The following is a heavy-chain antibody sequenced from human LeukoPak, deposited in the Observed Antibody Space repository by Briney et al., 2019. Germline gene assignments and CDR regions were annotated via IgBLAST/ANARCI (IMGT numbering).Heavy chain of an antibody. CDR3: AREGGGNRPHYFDY. CDR1: GGSISSGGYY. D-gene: IGHD4-23*01. V-gene: IGHV4-30-2*01. CDR2: IYHSRST. Sequence: SETLSLTCTVSGGSISSGGYYWSWIRQPPGKGLELIGYIYHSRSTYCNPSLKNRVTISVDRSKNQFTLKISSVTAADTAVYYCAREGGGNRPHYFDYWGQGTLVTVSS. J-gene: IGHJ4*02.